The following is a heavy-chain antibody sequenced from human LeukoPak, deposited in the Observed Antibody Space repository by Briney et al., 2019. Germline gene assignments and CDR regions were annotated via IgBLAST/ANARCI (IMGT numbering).Heavy chain of an antibody. V-gene: IGHV3-23*01. D-gene: IGHD1-26*01. CDR3: ARDPEVGATVNFDY. J-gene: IGHJ4*02. Sequence: GGSLRLSCAASGFTFSSYAMSWVRQAPGKGLEWVSISSNSGSSTHYAGSVKGRFTISRDNSKDTLYLQMNSLRAEDTAVYYCARDPEVGATVNFDYWGQGTLVTVSS. CDR1: GFTFSSYA. CDR2: SSNSGSST.